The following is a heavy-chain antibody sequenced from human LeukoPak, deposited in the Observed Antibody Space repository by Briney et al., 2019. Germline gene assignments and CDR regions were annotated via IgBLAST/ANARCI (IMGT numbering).Heavy chain of an antibody. CDR1: GYTFYTYG. CDR3: ARGPHERSGYPDD. V-gene: IGHV1-18*01. J-gene: IGHJ4*02. D-gene: IGHD3-22*01. CDR2: ISPYNGNT. Sequence: ASVKVSCKASGYTFYTYGITWVRQAPGQGLEWMGWISPYNGNTNYAQKFQGRVTLTTDTSTSTAYMELRSLRSDDTAVYYCARGPHERSGYPDDWGQGTLVTVSS.